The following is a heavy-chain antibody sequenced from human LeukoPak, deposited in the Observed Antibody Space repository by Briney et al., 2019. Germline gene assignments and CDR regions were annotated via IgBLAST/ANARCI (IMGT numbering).Heavy chain of an antibody. J-gene: IGHJ4*02. CDR1: GFTFNNYA. CDR2: ISGGGGTT. CDR3: AKFFLGSCNAGSCYDDFDY. D-gene: IGHD2-15*01. V-gene: IGHV3-23*01. Sequence: GGSLRLSCAASGFTFNNYAMSWVRQAPGKGLERVSGISGGGGTTYYTDSVKGRFTISRDNSKNTLYVQMNNLRAEDTAVYYCAKFFLGSCNAGSCYDDFDYWGQGTLVTVSS.